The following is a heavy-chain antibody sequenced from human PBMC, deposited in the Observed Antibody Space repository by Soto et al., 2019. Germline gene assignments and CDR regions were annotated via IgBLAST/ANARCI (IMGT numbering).Heavy chain of an antibody. CDR2: ISTYNGDT. CDR3: ARAKGRETLRYYYYGMDV. V-gene: IGHV1-18*01. CDR1: GYTFTRSG. D-gene: IGHD1-26*01. J-gene: IGHJ6*02. Sequence: ASVKVSCKASGYTFTRSGISWVRQAPGQGLEWMGWISTYNGDTNYAQTFQGRVTMTTDTSTSTVHMEVRSLRSDDTAVYYCARAKGRETLRYYYYGMDVWGQGTTVTVSS.